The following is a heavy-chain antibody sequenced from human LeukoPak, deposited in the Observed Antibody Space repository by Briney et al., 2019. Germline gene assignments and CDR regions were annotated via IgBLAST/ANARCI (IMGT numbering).Heavy chain of an antibody. J-gene: IGHJ4*02. D-gene: IGHD2-15*01. CDR1: GFTLSNHP. V-gene: IGHV3-23*01. Sequence: GGSLRLSCAASGFTLSNHPMYWVRQAPGKGLEWVSSLSDTGDSTHYADSVKGRFTISRDSARSALYLQMNSLRAEDTAVYYCAKGDCSSGSCCFDYWGQGTPVTVSS. CDR2: LSDTGDST. CDR3: AKGDCSSGSCCFDY.